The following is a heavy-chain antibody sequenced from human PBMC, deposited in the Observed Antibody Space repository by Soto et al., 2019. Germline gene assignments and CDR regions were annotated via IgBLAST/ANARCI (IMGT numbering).Heavy chain of an antibody. CDR1: GDSISTSSYY. V-gene: IGHV4-61*02. CDR3: SRVGCSNSKCYTRGMDV. CDR2: IYSDGTT. J-gene: IGHJ6*02. D-gene: IGHD2-2*01. Sequence: SETLSLTCDVSGDSISTSSYYWSWVRQPAGKGLEWVGRIYSDGTTNYSPSLKSRVTMSLDTSKDQFSLHLNSVTAADTAVYYCSRVGCSNSKCYTRGMDVWGQGTTVTVSS.